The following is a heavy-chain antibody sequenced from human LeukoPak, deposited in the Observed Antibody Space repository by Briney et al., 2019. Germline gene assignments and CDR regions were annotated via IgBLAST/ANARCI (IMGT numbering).Heavy chain of an antibody. Sequence: GGSLRLSCAASGFTFSNAWMSWVRQTPGKGLGWVGRIKSKTDGGTTDYAARVKGRFTISRDDSKNTLYLQMNSLKTEDTAVYYCTTISNNDAFDIWGQGTMVTVSS. J-gene: IGHJ3*02. D-gene: IGHD3-3*02. CDR3: TTISNNDAFDI. CDR1: GFTFSNAW. V-gene: IGHV3-15*01. CDR2: IKSKTDGGTT.